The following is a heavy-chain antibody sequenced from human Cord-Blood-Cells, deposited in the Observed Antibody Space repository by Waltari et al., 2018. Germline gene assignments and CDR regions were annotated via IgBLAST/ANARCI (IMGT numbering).Heavy chain of an antibody. Sequence: QVQLVESGGGVVQPGRSLRLSCAASGLTFSSYGMHWVRQAPGKGLEWVAVIWYDGSNKYYADSVKGRFTISRDNSKNTLYLQMNSLRAEDTAVYYCARADPLGLGICFDYWGQGTLVTVSS. D-gene: IGHD7-27*01. CDR2: IWYDGSNK. J-gene: IGHJ4*02. CDR1: GLTFSSYG. CDR3: ARADPLGLGICFDY. V-gene: IGHV3-33*01.